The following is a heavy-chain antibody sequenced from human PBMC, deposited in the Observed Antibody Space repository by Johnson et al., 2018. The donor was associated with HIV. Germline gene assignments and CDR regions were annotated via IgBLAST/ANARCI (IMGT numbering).Heavy chain of an antibody. CDR2: ISWNSGNK. CDR3: AKDRMYDYGDYGGAFDI. D-gene: IGHD4-17*01. CDR1: GFTFDDYA. V-gene: IGHV3-9*01. Sequence: VQLVESGGALVQPGRPLRLSCAASGFTFDDYAMHWVRQAPGKGLEWVSGISWNSGNKGYVDSVKGRFTISRDNSKNTLYLQMNSLRAEDTAVYYCAKDRMYDYGDYGGAFDIWGQGTMVTVSS. J-gene: IGHJ3*02.